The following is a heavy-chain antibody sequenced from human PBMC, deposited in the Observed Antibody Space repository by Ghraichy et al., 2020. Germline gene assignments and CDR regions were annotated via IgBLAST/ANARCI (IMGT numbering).Heavy chain of an antibody. J-gene: IGHJ2*01. D-gene: IGHD3-10*01. CDR3: ARPGYYYGSGSYSDWYFDL. Sequence: SETLSLTCTVSGGSISSYYWSWIRQPPGKGLEWIGYIYYSGSTNYNPSLKSRVTISVDTSKNQFSLKLSSVTAADTAVYYCARPGYYYGSGSYSDWYFDLWGRGTLVTVSS. V-gene: IGHV4-59*01. CDR1: GGSISSYY. CDR2: IYYSGST.